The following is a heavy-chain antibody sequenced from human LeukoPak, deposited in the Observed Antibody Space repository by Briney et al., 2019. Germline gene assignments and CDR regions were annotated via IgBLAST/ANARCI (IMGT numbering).Heavy chain of an antibody. D-gene: IGHD5/OR15-5a*01. CDR1: GYTFTSYY. CDR2: INPSGGST. Sequence: GASVKVSCKASGYTFTSYYMHWVRQAPGQGLEWMGIINPSGGSTSYAQKFQGRVTISVDTSKNQFSLKLSSVTAADTAVYYCARARRLVWYYYYGMDVWGQGTTVTVSS. J-gene: IGHJ6*02. V-gene: IGHV1-46*01. CDR3: ARARRLVWYYYYGMDV.